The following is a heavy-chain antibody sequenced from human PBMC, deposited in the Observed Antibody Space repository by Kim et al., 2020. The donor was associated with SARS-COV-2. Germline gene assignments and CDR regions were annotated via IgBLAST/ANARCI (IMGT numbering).Heavy chain of an antibody. CDR1: GFTFKSAW. D-gene: IGHD7-27*01. CDR3: TADVPGARTSRGIDY. CDR2: IKSTLDGGTT. Sequence: GGSLRLSCAASGFTFKSAWLSWVRQTTGKRLEWVGLIKSTLDGGTTDYPAPVNGRFTVSRDDLTNTVYLYMDNLKTEDTGLYYCTADVPGARTSRGIDYWGQGTQVTVSS. J-gene: IGHJ4*02. V-gene: IGHV3-15*01.